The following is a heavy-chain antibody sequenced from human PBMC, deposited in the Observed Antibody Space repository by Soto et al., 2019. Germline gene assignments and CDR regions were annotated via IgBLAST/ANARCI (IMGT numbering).Heavy chain of an antibody. CDR2: IIPILGIA. Sequence: ASVKVSCKASGGTFSSYTISWGGQAPGQGLEWVGRIIPILGIANYAQQCQGRVTITADNSTSTAYMELSSLRSEDTAVYYCARYRGYGDRNYYYYYYMDVWGKGTTVTVSS. CDR1: GGTFSSYT. D-gene: IGHD4-17*01. V-gene: IGHV1-69*02. J-gene: IGHJ6*03. CDR3: ARYRGYGDRNYYYYYYMDV.